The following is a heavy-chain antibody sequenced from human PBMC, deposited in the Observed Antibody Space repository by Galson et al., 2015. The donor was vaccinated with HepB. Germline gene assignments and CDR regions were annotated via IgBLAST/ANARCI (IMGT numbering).Heavy chain of an antibody. V-gene: IGHV3-74*01. Sequence: SLRLSCAASGFTFSSHGMYWVRQDPGKGLVWVSRVKSDGSSTTYADSVKGRFTISRDNAKNTLYLQMNSLRAEDTAVYYCACGNYHFDCWDQGTLVTVSS. J-gene: IGHJ4*02. D-gene: IGHD5-24*01. CDR2: VKSDGSST. CDR1: GFTFSSHG. CDR3: ACGNYHFDC.